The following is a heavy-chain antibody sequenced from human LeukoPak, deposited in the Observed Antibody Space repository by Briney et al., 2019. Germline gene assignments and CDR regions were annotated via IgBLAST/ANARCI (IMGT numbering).Heavy chain of an antibody. CDR1: GDSISSGGYY. CDR2: IYYSGST. D-gene: IGHD5-18*01. Sequence: SETLSLTCTVSGDSISSGGYYWSWIRQHPGEGLEWVGYIYYSGSTYYNPSLKSRVTISVDTSKNQFSLKLSSVTAADTAVYYCATEGGYSYGIDYWGQGTLVTVSS. CDR3: ATEGGYSYGIDY. V-gene: IGHV4-30-4*08. J-gene: IGHJ4*02.